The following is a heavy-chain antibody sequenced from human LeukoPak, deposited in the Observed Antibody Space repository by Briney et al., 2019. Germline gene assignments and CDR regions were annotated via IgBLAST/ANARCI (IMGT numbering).Heavy chain of an antibody. J-gene: IGHJ4*02. CDR3: ARETPERTVAGTGFDY. D-gene: IGHD6-19*01. V-gene: IGHV4-39*07. CDR2: IYYSGST. Sequence: PSETLSLTCTVSGDSISNYYRSWIRQPPGKGLEWIGTIYYSGSTYYSPSLKSRVAISVDTSRNQFSLRLTSVTAADTAVYYCARETPERTVAGTGFDYWGQGTLVTVSA. CDR1: GDSISNYY.